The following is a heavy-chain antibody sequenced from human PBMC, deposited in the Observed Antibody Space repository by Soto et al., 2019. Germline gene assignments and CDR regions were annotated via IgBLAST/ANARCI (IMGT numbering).Heavy chain of an antibody. D-gene: IGHD5-12*01. J-gene: IGHJ6*04. V-gene: IGHV4-34*01. CDR1: GGSFSGYY. CDR3: ASEYSGFQEF. Sequence: SETLSLTCAVYGGSFSGYYWSWIRQPPGKGLEWIGEINHSGSTNYNPSLKSRVTISVDTSKNQFSLKLSSVTAADTAVYYCASEYSGFQEFWGKGTTVTVSS. CDR2: INHSGST.